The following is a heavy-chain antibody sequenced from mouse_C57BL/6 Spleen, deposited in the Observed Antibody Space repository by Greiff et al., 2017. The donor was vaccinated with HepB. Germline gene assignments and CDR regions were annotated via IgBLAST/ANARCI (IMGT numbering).Heavy chain of an antibody. CDR1: GFTFSSYT. Sequence: EVKVVESGGGLVKPGGSLKLSCAASGFTFSSYTMSWVRQTPEKRLEWVATISGGGGNTYYPDSVKGRFTISRDNAKNTLYLQMSSLRSEDTALYYCARQEYGFDYWGQGTTLTVSS. D-gene: IGHD5-1*01. CDR3: ARQEYGFDY. CDR2: ISGGGGNT. V-gene: IGHV5-9*01. J-gene: IGHJ2*01.